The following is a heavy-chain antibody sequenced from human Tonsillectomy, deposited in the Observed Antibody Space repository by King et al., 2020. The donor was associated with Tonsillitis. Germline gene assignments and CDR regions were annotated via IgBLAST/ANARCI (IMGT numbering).Heavy chain of an antibody. CDR2: IHSGNST. Sequence: VQLVESGGGLVQPGGSLRLSYAASGFTVSSNYMSWVRQAPGKGLEWVSVIHSGNSTYYAASVKGRFTISRDNSKNTLYLQMNSLRVEDTAVYYCVPGGYPLGDVFDPWGQGTLVTVAS. CDR1: GFTVSSNY. V-gene: IGHV3-66*01. D-gene: IGHD3-16*01. CDR3: VPGGYPLGDVFDP. J-gene: IGHJ5*02.